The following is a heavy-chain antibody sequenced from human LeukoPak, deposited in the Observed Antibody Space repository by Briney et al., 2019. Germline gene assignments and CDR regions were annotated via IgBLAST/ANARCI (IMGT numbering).Heavy chain of an antibody. V-gene: IGHV3-33*01. D-gene: IGHD6-19*01. CDR3: ASTSGWYEPIDY. CDR1: GFTFSSYD. Sequence: PGRSLRLSCAASGFTFSSYDMHWVRQAPGKGLEWVAVIWYDGSNKYYADSVKGRFTISRDNSKNTLYLQMNSLRAEDTAVYYCASTSGWYEPIDYWGQGTLVTASS. J-gene: IGHJ4*02. CDR2: IWYDGSNK.